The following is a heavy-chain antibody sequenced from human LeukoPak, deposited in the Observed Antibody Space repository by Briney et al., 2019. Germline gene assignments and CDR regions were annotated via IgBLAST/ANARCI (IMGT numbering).Heavy chain of an antibody. J-gene: IGHJ4*02. CDR3: ASDISNKGFDY. CDR2: ISNIGSTT. CDR1: GLTLSNYY. V-gene: IGHV3-11*04. Sequence: GGSLRLSCAASGLTLSNYYMSWIRQAPGKGLEWVSYISNIGSTTHHADSVKGRFTISRDNAKSSLYLQMSSLRAEDTAVYYCASDISNKGFDYWGQGTLVTVTS. D-gene: IGHD3-3*02.